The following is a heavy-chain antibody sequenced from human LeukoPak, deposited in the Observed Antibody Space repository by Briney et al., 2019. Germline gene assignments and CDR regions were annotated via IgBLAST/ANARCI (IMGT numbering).Heavy chain of an antibody. Sequence: ASVKVSCKASGYTFTSYDINWVRQVTGQGLEWMGWMNPNSGNTGYAQKFQGRVTMTRNTSISTAYMELSSLRSEDTAVYYCARRRAKGYCSGGSCYRFAFNDYWGQGTLVTVSS. CDR2: MNPNSGNT. V-gene: IGHV1-8*01. CDR1: GYTFTSYD. D-gene: IGHD2-15*01. CDR3: ARRRAKGYCSGGSCYRFAFNDY. J-gene: IGHJ4*02.